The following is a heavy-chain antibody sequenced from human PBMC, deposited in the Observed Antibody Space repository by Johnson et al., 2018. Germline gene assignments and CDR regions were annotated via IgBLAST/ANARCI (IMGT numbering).Heavy chain of an antibody. CDR3: AASKLFYYDAMDV. Sequence: VQLQESGGGLVQPGGSLRLSCSASGFTFSSYRMHWVRQAPGKGLVWVSRIKSDGSDSFYADSVKGRFTISRDNAQNTLYLQMNRLTAEDTAVYYCAASKLFYYDAMDVWGQGTTVTVSS. CDR1: GFTFSSYR. CDR2: IKSDGSDS. J-gene: IGHJ6*02. D-gene: IGHD1-7*01. V-gene: IGHV3-74*01.